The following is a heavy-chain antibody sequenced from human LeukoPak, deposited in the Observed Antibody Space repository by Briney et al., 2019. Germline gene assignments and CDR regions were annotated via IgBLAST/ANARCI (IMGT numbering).Heavy chain of an antibody. D-gene: IGHD3-3*01. V-gene: IGHV4-34*12. Sequence: SETLSLTCAVYGGSFSGYYWTWVRQSPGQGLEWIGEIIHSGNTNYNPSLKSRVPISTDTSKSQFSLKLSSVTAADTAVYYCARATKGVVIVYYYYSMDVWGKGTTVTVSS. CDR1: GGSFSGYY. CDR2: IIHSGNT. CDR3: ARATKGVVIVYYYYSMDV. J-gene: IGHJ6*03.